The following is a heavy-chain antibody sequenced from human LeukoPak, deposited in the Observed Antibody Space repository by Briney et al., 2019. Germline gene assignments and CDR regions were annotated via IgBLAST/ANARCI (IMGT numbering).Heavy chain of an antibody. CDR1: GFTVSSSY. CDR2: IYGGGST. J-gene: IGHJ4*02. V-gene: IGHV3-53*01. CDR3: ARRGDGGRSFDY. D-gene: IGHD4-23*01. Sequence: GFLRLSCAASGFTVSSSYMNWVRQAPGKGLEWVSLIYGGGSTYYADSVKGRFTTSRDNSKNTLYLQMNSLRAEDTAVYYCARRGDGGRSFDYWGQGTLVTASS.